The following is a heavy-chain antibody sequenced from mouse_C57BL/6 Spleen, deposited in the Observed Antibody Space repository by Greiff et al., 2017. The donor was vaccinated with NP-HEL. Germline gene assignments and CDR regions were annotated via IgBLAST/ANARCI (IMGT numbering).Heavy chain of an antibody. CDR3: TRSSQHSFAY. V-gene: IGHV1-15*01. CDR1: GYTFTDYE. Sequence: VQLQQSGAELVRPGASVTLSCKASGYTFTDYEMHWVKQTPVHGLEWIGAIDPETGGTAYNQKFKGKAILTADKSSSTAYMELRSLTSEDSAVYYCTRSSQHSFAYWGQGTLVTVSA. CDR2: IDPETGGT. D-gene: IGHD6-1*01. J-gene: IGHJ3*01.